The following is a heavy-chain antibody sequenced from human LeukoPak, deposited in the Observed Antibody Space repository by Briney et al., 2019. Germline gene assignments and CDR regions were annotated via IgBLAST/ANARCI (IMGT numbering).Heavy chain of an antibody. V-gene: IGHV4-31*03. D-gene: IGHD5-18*01. CDR3: ARESGHRGKEFDY. CDR2: IYYSGST. CDR1: GGSISSGGYY. J-gene: IGHJ4*02. Sequence: SETLSLTCTVSGGSISSGGYYWSWIRQHPGKGLEWIGYIYYSGSTYYNPSLKSRVTISVDTSKNQFSLKLSSVTAADTAVYYCARESGHRGKEFDYWGQGTLVTVSS.